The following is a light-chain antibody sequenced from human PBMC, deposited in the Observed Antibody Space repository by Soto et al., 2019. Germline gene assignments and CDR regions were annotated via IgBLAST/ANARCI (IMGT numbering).Light chain of an antibody. CDR1: SSDIGGYNF. CDR2: DVT. CDR3: TSYTSSSTPVV. J-gene: IGLJ2*01. V-gene: IGLV2-14*01. Sequence: QSALTQPASVCGSPGQWSTLACTGTSSDIGGYNFVSWCQQHPGKAPKLMIFDVTNRPSGVSNRFSGSRSGNTASLTISGLQAEDEADYDCTSYTSSSTPVVFGGGTKRTVL.